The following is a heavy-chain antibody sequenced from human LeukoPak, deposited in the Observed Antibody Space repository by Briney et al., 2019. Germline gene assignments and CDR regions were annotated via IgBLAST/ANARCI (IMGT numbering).Heavy chain of an antibody. CDR2: TRNKANSYTA. D-gene: IGHD2-2*01. J-gene: IGHJ3*02. V-gene: IGHV3-72*01. CDR3: ARVRYCSSTSCRGALDI. Sequence: GGSLRLSCAASEFTFSDHYMDWVRQAPGKGLEWVGRTRNKANSYTAEYAASVKGRFTISRDDSKNSLYLQMNSLKTEDTAVYYCARVRYCSSTSCRGALDIWGQGTMVTVSS. CDR1: EFTFSDHY.